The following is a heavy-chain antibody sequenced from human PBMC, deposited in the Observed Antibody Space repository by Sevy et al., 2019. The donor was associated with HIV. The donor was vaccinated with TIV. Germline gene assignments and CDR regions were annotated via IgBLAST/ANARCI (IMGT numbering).Heavy chain of an antibody. J-gene: IGHJ6*02. CDR2: ISWNSGSI. Sequence: GGSLRLSCAASGFTFDDYAMHWVRQAPGKGLELVSGISWNSGSIGYADSVKGRFTISRDNAKNSLYLQMNSLRAEDTALYYCAKDKGYCTNGVCYTSYYYYGMDVWGQGTTVTVSS. CDR1: GFTFDDYA. D-gene: IGHD2-8*01. V-gene: IGHV3-9*01. CDR3: AKDKGYCTNGVCYTSYYYYGMDV.